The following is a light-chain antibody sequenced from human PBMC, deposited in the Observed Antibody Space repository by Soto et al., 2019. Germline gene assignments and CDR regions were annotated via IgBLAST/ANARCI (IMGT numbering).Light chain of an antibody. CDR2: AAS. CDR1: QGISTF. Sequence: IQLPQTPSSLSASVGDRVSLTCRASQGISTFLVWYQQKPGKAPKLLIYAASTLQSGVPSRFSGSGSGTDFTLTISSLQPEDFATYYCQQLNSYPYTFGQGTNLEIK. V-gene: IGKV1-9*01. CDR3: QQLNSYPYT. J-gene: IGKJ2*01.